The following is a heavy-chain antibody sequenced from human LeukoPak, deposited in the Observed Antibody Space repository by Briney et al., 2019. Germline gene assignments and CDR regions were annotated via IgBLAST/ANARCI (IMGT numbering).Heavy chain of an antibody. J-gene: IGHJ4*02. CDR3: ARTTIRYSSSWTLKGFDY. D-gene: IGHD6-13*01. CDR2: IYNSGST. V-gene: IGHV4-59*01. Sequence: SETLSLTCSVSGGAISIYYWSWIRQPPGKGLEWIGYIYNSGSTNYNPSLKSRVTISVDTSKNQFSLKLSSVTAADTAVYYCARTTIRYSSSWTLKGFDYWGQGTLVTVSS. CDR1: GGAISIYY.